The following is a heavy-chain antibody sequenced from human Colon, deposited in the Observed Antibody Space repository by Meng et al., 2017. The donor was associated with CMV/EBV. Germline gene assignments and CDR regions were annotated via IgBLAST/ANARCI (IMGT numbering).Heavy chain of an antibody. CDR3: ARETSVGFDY. V-gene: IGHV3-30-3*01. CDR1: GFTFSSYA. Sequence: GGSLRLSCAASGFTFSSYAMHWVRQAPGKGLEWVAVISYDGSNKYYADSVKGRFTISRDNTKNILYLEIKSLRTEDTAMYYCARETSVGFDYWGRGTLITVSS. CDR2: ISYDGSNK. D-gene: IGHD2-2*01. J-gene: IGHJ4*02.